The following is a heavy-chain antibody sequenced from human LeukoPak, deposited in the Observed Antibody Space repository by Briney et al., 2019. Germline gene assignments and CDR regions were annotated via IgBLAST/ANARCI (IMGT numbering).Heavy chain of an antibody. J-gene: IGHJ4*02. Sequence: GGSLRLSCAASGFTFSNACMSWVRQAPGKGLEWVGRIKSKTDAGTTDYAAPVKGRFTISRDDSKNTLYLQMNSLKAEDTAVYYCTTLGGWDYYFDYWGQGTLVTVSS. CDR3: TTLGGWDYYFDY. D-gene: IGHD6-19*01. V-gene: IGHV3-15*01. CDR1: GFTFSNAC. CDR2: IKSKTDAGTT.